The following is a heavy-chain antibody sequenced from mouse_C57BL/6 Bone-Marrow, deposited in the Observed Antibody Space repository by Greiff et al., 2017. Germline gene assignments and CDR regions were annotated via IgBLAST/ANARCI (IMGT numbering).Heavy chain of an antibody. CDR3: AKTHDYGCSFAY. D-gene: IGHD2-2*01. CDR2: IWSGGST. J-gene: IGHJ3*01. V-gene: IGHV2-5*01. CDR1: GFSLTSYG. Sequence: VQLVESGPGLVQPSQSLSITCTVSGFSLTSYGVHWVRQSPGKGLEWLGVIWSGGSTDYNAAFMSRLSITKDNSKSQVFFKMNSLQADDTAIYYCAKTHDYGCSFAYWGQGTLVTVSA.